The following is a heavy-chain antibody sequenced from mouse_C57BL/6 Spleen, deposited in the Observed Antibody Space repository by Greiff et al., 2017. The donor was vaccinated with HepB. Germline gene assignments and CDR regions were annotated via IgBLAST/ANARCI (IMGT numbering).Heavy chain of an antibody. CDR1: GYAFTNYL. CDR3: ARGRFGFAY. Sequence: QVQLQQSGAELVRPGTSVKVSCKASGYAFTNYLIEWVKQRPGQGLEWIGVINPGSGGTNYNEKFKSKATLTVDKSSSTAYMQLSSLTSEDSAVYYCARGRFGFAYWGQGTLVTVSA. V-gene: IGHV1-54*01. CDR2: INPGSGGT. J-gene: IGHJ3*01.